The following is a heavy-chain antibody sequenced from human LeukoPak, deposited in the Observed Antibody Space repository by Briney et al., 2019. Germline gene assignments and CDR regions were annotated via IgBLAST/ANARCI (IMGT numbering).Heavy chain of an antibody. D-gene: IGHD5-12*01. CDR1: GGSISSSSYY. J-gene: IGHJ2*01. Sequence: SETLSLTCTVSGGSISSSSYYWGWIRQPPGKGLEWIGSIYYSGSTYYNPSLKSRVTISVDTSKTQFSLKLSSVTAAYTAVYYCAKYSGYCNYWYFDLWGRGTLVTVSS. V-gene: IGHV4-39*07. CDR2: IYYSGST. CDR3: AKYSGYCNYWYFDL.